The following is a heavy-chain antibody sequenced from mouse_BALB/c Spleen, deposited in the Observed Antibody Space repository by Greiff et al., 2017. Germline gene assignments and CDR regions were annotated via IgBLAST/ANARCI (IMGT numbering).Heavy chain of an antibody. D-gene: IGHD2-10*02. CDR2: INSNGGST. CDR3: ARDRPLYGNYGGGYAMDY. CDR1: GFTFSSYG. V-gene: IGHV5-6-3*01. J-gene: IGHJ4*01. Sequence: EVKLVESGGGLVQPGGSLKLSCAASGFTFSSYGMSWVRQTPDKRLELVATINSNGGSTYYPDSVKGRFTISRDNAKNTLYLQMSSLKSEDTAMYYCARDRPLYGNYGGGYAMDYWGQGTSVTVSS.